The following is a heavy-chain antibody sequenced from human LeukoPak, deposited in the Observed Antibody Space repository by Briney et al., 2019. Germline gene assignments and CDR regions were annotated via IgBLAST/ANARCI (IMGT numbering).Heavy chain of an antibody. Sequence: PSETLSLTCTVSGGSISSSSYYWGWIRQPPGKGLEWIGSIYYSGSTYYNPSLKSRVTISVDTSKNQFSLELSSVTAADTAVYYCARIEYSSSSSAFDIWGQGTMVTVSS. V-gene: IGHV4-39*07. CDR1: GGSISSSSYY. CDR2: IYYSGST. D-gene: IGHD6-6*01. J-gene: IGHJ3*02. CDR3: ARIEYSSSSSAFDI.